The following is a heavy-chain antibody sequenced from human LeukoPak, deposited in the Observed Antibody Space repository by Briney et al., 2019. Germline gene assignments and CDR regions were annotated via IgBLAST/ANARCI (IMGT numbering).Heavy chain of an antibody. CDR1: GGYISSYY. D-gene: IGHD3-9*01. J-gene: IGHJ4*02. Sequence: PSETLSLTCTVSGGYISSYYWRWIRQPPGMGLEWIGYNYYSGSTNYNPSLKSRVTISVDTSKNQFSLKLSSVTAADTAVYYCARGKLRYFDWLPLPDYWGQGTLVTVSS. V-gene: IGHV4-59*01. CDR2: NYYSGST. CDR3: ARGKLRYFDWLPLPDY.